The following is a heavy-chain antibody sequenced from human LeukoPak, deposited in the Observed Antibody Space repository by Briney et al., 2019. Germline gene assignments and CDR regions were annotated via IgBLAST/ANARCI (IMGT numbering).Heavy chain of an antibody. V-gene: IGHV1-18*01. J-gene: IGHJ4*02. CDR2: ISAYNGNT. D-gene: IGHD3-22*01. CDR3: ARVPFDSSAH. Sequence: ASVKVSCKASGGTFSSYAISWVRQAPGQGLEWMGWISAYNGNTNYAQKLQGRVTMTTDTSTSTAYMELRSLRSDDTAVYYCARVPFDSSAHWGQGTLVTVSS. CDR1: GGTFSSYA.